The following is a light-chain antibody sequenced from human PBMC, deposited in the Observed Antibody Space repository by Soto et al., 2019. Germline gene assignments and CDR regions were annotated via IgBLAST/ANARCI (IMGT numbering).Light chain of an antibody. Sequence: ENVLTQSPATLSLSPGERATLSCRASQSVSSNLAWYQQKPGQAPRLLIFDASNRATGIPVRFSGSGSGTDFTLTISSLQPEDFAVYYCHQRSNWPPTVGGGTKVDIK. CDR3: HQRSNWPPT. V-gene: IGKV3-11*01. CDR1: QSVSSN. CDR2: DAS. J-gene: IGKJ4*01.